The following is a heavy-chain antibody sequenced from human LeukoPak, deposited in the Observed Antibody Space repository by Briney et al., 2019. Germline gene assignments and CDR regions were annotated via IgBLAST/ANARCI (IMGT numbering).Heavy chain of an antibody. J-gene: IGHJ3*02. Sequence: SQTLSLTCAISGDSVSSNSAAWNWIRQSPSRGLEWLGRTYFRSQWPDDYGVSVKSRITINPDTSKNQFSLQLNSVTPDDTAVYYCAREVASSYAFDIWGQGTMVTVSS. CDR2: TYFRSQWPD. CDR3: AREVASSYAFDI. CDR1: GDSVSSNSAA. V-gene: IGHV6-1*01.